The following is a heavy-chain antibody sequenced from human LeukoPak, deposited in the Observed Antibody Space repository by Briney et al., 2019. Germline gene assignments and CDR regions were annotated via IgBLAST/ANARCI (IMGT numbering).Heavy chain of an antibody. V-gene: IGHV1-69*04. J-gene: IGHJ4*02. CDR3: ARDGYYYDRTLDY. D-gene: IGHD3-22*01. CDR2: IIPILGIA. Sequence: RASVKVSCKASGGTFSSYAISWVRQAPGQGLEWMGRIIPILGIANYAQKFQGRVTITADTSTSTAYMELSSLRSEDTAVYYCARDGYYYDRTLDYWGQGTLVTVSS. CDR1: GGTFSSYA.